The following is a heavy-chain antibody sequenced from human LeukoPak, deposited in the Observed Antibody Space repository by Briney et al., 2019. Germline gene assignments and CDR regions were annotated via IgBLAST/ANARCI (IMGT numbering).Heavy chain of an antibody. V-gene: IGHV3-20*04. D-gene: IGHD3-10*01. Sequence: PGGSLRLSCAASGFTFDDYGMNWVRQPPGKGLEWVCNINWNGGSTSYADSLKGRLTISRDNAKSSLYLQMNSLRAEDTAMYYCASPYYYASGSFDVWGQGTLVTVSS. J-gene: IGHJ4*02. CDR1: GFTFDDYG. CDR3: ASPYYYASGSFDV. CDR2: INWNGGST.